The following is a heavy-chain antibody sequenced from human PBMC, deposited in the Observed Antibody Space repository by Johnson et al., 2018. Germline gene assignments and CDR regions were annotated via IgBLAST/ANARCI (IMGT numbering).Heavy chain of an antibody. CDR3: SKEGYYDGSGYYWGDY. CDR1: GFTFSNAW. CDR2: FKSKTDGGTT. J-gene: IGHJ4*02. D-gene: IGHD3-22*01. Sequence: VQLVESGGGLVKPGGSLRLSCEGTGFTFSNAWMSWVRQAPGKGLEWVGRFKSKTDGGTTDYAALVEGRFTISRNDSNNTVYLQMNSLKTEDTAVYYCSKEGYYDGSGYYWGDYWGQGTLVTVSS. V-gene: IGHV3-15*01.